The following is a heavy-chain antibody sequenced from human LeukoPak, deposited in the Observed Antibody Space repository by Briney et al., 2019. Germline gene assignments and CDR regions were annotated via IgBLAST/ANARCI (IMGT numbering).Heavy chain of an antibody. CDR1: GFTFSSYW. V-gene: IGHV3-7*01. CDR3: ARDEYSSPYYYYFYMDV. Sequence: GGSLRLSCAASGFTFSSYWMSWVRQAPGKGLEWVANIKQDGSEKYYVDSVKGRFTISRDNAKNSLYLQMNSLRAEDTAVYYCARDEYSSPYYYYFYMDVRGKGTTVTVSS. J-gene: IGHJ6*03. D-gene: IGHD6-6*01. CDR2: IKQDGSEK.